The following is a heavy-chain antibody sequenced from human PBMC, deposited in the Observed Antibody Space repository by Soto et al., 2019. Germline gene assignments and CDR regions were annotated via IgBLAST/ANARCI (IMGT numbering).Heavy chain of an antibody. D-gene: IGHD3-22*01. CDR3: ANYYDSSGYYPGGFDP. V-gene: IGHV3-66*01. CDR2: IYSGGTT. Sequence: GGSLILSCAASGITVSSNYITWVRQSPGKGLEWVSVIYSGGTTYYADSVRGRFTISRDNSKNTLYLQMNSLRAEDTAVYYCANYYDSSGYYPGGFDPWGQGTLVTVSS. J-gene: IGHJ5*02. CDR1: GITVSSNY.